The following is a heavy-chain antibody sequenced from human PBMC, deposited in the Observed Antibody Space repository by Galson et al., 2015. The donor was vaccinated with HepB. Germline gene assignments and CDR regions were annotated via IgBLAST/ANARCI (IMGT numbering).Heavy chain of an antibody. V-gene: IGHV3-15*01. D-gene: IGHD4-17*01. CDR3: TTDPGYGDDDY. CDR1: GFTFSNAW. J-gene: IGHJ4*02. Sequence: SLRLSCAASGFTFSNAWMSWVRQAPGKGLEWVGRIKSKTDGGTTDYAAPVRGRFTISRDDSKNTLYLQMNSLKTEDTAVYYCTTDPGYGDDDYWGQGTLVTVSS. CDR2: IKSKTDGGTT.